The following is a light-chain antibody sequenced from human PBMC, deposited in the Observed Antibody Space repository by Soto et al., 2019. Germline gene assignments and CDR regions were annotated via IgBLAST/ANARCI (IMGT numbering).Light chain of an antibody. J-gene: IGKJ1*01. CDR1: QTIGRY. Sequence: DIQMTQSPSSLSASGGDRVTITCRASQTIGRYLNWYQQQPGKAPKLLIYAGSNLRSGVPSRFSGTGPGTDFTLTISSLQPEDFATYYCQHYNSYSEALGQGTKVDIK. CDR3: QHYNSYSEA. CDR2: AGS. V-gene: IGKV1-39*01.